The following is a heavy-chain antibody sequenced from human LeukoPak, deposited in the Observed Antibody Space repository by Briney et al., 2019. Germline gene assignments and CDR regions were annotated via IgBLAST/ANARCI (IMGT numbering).Heavy chain of an antibody. D-gene: IGHD3-3*01. CDR3: AKAFQGIFGVFEAFDI. CDR2: IYTSGST. CDR1: GGSISSGSYY. J-gene: IGHJ3*02. Sequence: PSETLSLTCTVSGGSISSGSYYWSWIRQPAGKGLEWIGRIYTSGSTNYNPSLKSRVTISVDTSKNQFSLKLRSVTAADTAVYYCAKAFQGIFGVFEAFDIWGQGTMVTVSS. V-gene: IGHV4-61*02.